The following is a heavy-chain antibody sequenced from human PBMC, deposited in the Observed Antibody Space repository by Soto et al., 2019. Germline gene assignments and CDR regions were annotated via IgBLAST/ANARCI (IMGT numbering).Heavy chain of an antibody. CDR2: ISYDGSNK. CDR3: AKVFYYYDSSGYYYFDY. Sequence: PGGSLRLSCAASGFTFSSYGMHWVRQAPGKGLEWVAVISYDGSNKYYADSVKGRFTISRDNSKNTLYLQMNSLRAEDTAVYYCAKVFYYYDSSGYYYFDYWGQGTLVTVSS. V-gene: IGHV3-30*18. D-gene: IGHD3-22*01. CDR1: GFTFSSYG. J-gene: IGHJ4*02.